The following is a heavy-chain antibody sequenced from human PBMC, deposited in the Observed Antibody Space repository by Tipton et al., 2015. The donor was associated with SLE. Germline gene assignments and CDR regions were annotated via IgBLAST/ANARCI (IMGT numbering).Heavy chain of an antibody. J-gene: IGHJ3*02. CDR2: IYYSGST. CDR1: GGSISSSSYY. D-gene: IGHD3-3*01. V-gene: IGHV4-39*07. Sequence: GLVKPSETLSLTCTVSGGSISSSSYYWGWIRQPPGKGLEWIGSIYYSGSTYYNPSLKSRVTISVDTSKNQFSLKLSSVTAADTAVYYCAREEENDFWSGGDAFDIWGQGTMVTVSS. CDR3: AREEENDFWSGGDAFDI.